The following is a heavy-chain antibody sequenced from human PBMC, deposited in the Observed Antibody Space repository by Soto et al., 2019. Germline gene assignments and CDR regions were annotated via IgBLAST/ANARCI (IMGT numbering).Heavy chain of an antibody. D-gene: IGHD2-15*01. V-gene: IGHV3-30-3*01. J-gene: IGHJ6*02. Sequence: PVGSLRLSCAASGFTFSSYAMHWVRQAPGKGLEWVAVISYDGSNKYYADSVKGRFTISRDNSKNTLYLQMNSLRAEDTAVYYCARWGIVVVVAATRNYYGMDVWGQGTTVTVSS. CDR2: ISYDGSNK. CDR1: GFTFSSYA. CDR3: ARWGIVVVVAATRNYYGMDV.